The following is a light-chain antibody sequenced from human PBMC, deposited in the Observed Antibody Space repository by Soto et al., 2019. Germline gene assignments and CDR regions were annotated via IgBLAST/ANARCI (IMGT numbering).Light chain of an antibody. J-gene: IGLJ1*01. CDR3: CSYAGSSTS. V-gene: IGLV2-23*01. CDR2: EGS. Sequence: QSVLTQPASVSGSPGQSITISCTGTSSDVGSYNLVSWYQQHPGKAPKLMIYEGSKRPSGVSNRFSGSKSGNTASLTISGLQAEDEADYYCCSYAGSSTSVGTATKVNVL. CDR1: SSDVGSYNL.